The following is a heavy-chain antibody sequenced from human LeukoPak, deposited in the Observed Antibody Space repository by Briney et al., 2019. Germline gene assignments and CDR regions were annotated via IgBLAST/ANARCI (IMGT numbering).Heavy chain of an antibody. J-gene: IGHJ4*02. D-gene: IGHD3-9*01. CDR3: ARDLAYYDILTGLDY. V-gene: IGHV3-21*01. Sequence: GGSLRLSCAASGFTFSSYSMNWVRQAPGKGLEWVSSISSSSSYINYADSVKGRFTISRDNAKNSLYLQMNSLRAEDTAVYYCARDLAYYDILTGLDYWGQGTLVTVSS. CDR1: GFTFSSYS. CDR2: ISSSSSYI.